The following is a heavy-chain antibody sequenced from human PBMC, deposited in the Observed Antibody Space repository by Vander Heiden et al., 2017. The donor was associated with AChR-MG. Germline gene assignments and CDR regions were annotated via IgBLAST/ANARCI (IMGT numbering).Heavy chain of an antibody. CDR1: GFTFSSYS. CDR2: ISSSSSYI. CDR3: ASREGSGYYPPADY. V-gene: IGHV3-21*01. J-gene: IGHJ4*02. D-gene: IGHD3-22*01. Sequence: EVQLVESGGGLVKPGGSLRLSCAASGFTFSSYSMNWVRQAPGKGLEWVSSISSSSSYIYYADSVKGRFTISRDNAKNSLYLQMNSLRAEDTAVYYCASREGSGYYPPADYWGQGTLVTVSS.